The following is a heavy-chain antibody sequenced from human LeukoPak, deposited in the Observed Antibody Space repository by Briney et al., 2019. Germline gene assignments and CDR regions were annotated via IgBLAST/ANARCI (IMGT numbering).Heavy chain of an antibody. CDR1: GGSISRYY. Sequence: SETVSLTCSVSGGSISRYYWTWLRQPAGKGLEWIGRIYTSGSTNYNPSLKGRVTMSVDTSKNQFPLKLSSVTAADTAVYYCARGFGSGGYYDYWGQGTLVTVSS. D-gene: IGHD3-22*01. V-gene: IGHV4-4*07. CDR2: IYTSGST. J-gene: IGHJ4*02. CDR3: ARGFGSGGYYDY.